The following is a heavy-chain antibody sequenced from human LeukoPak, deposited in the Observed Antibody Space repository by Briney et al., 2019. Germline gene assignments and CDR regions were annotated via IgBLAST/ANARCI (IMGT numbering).Heavy chain of an antibody. CDR1: GVSFTGYY. J-gene: IGHJ3*02. Sequence: SETLSLTCAVSGVSFTGYYWSWIRQPPGKGLEWIGEINHTGITNNNPSRTSRVTISVDTSKTQFSLKLSSVTAADTAVYYCAKDRPLLWSDYGGKGPDAFDIWGQGTMVTVSS. D-gene: IGHD4-23*01. CDR2: INHTGIT. V-gene: IGHV4-34*01. CDR3: AKDRPLLWSDYGGKGPDAFDI.